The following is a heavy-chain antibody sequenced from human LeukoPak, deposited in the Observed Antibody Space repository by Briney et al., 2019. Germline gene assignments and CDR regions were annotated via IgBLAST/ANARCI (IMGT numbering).Heavy chain of an antibody. J-gene: IGHJ4*02. D-gene: IGHD3-22*01. CDR1: GFTFSSYS. CDR2: ISSSSSTI. V-gene: IGHV3-48*01. Sequence: GGSLRLSCAASGFTFSSYSMNWVRQAPGKGLEWVSYISSSSSTIYYADSVKGRFTISRDNAKNSLYLQMNSLRAEDTAVYYCARAPYDSSGSYYFDYWGQGTLVTVSS. CDR3: ARAPYDSSGSYYFDY.